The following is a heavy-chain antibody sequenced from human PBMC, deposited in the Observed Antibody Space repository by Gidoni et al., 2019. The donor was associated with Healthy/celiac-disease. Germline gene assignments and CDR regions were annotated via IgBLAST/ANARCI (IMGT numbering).Heavy chain of an antibody. CDR1: GFTFSSYW. J-gene: IGHJ5*02. D-gene: IGHD6-13*01. CDR3: ARDGIDSSSWYLGDWFDP. CDR2: IKQDGSEK. Sequence: EVQLVESGGGLVQPGGSLRLSCAASGFTFSSYWMSWVRQAPGKGLEWVANIKQDGSEKYYVDSVKGRFTISRDNAKNSLYLQMNSLRAEDTAVYYCARDGIDSSSWYLGDWFDPWGQGTLVTVSS. V-gene: IGHV3-7*03.